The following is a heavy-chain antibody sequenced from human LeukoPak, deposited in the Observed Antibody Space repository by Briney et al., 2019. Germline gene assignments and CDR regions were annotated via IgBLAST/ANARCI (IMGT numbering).Heavy chain of an antibody. V-gene: IGHV5-51*01. CDR1: GYRFTNYW. J-gene: IGHJ1*01. CDR3: AKVHPSTSWYGYFQH. CDR2: IDPGDADT. Sequence: GESLKISWKGSGYRFTNYWIGWGRPMPGQGLGWVGLIDPGDADTRYSPAFQGLVTFSADKSSGTAYLHWNSLKASDSGIYYCAKVHPSTSWYGYFQHWGQGTLVVVSS. D-gene: IGHD2-2*01.